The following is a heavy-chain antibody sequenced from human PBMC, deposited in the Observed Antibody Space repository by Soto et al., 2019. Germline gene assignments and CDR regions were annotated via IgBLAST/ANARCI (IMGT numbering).Heavy chain of an antibody. D-gene: IGHD2-2*01. CDR1: GCTFSSYA. Sequence: GGSLRLSCAASGCTFSSYAMSWVRQAPGKGLEWVSAISGSGGSTYYADSVKGRFTISRDNSKDTLYLQMNSLRAEDTAVYYCAKDHQSQLYGMDVWGQGTTVTVSS. CDR2: ISGSGGST. CDR3: AKDHQSQLYGMDV. V-gene: IGHV3-23*01. J-gene: IGHJ6*02.